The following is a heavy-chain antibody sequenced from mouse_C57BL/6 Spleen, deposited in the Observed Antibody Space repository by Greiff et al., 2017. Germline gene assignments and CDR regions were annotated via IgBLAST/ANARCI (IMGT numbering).Heavy chain of an antibody. D-gene: IGHD1-1*01. CDR2: IDPSDSYT. CDR3: ARGGYYGSSPDY. Sequence: QVQLQQPGAELVMPGASVKLSCKATGYTFTSSWMHWVKQRPGQGLEWIGEIDPSDSYTNYNQKFKGKSTLTVDKTSSTAYMQLRSLTSEVSAVYYWARGGYYGSSPDYWGQGTTLTVSS. J-gene: IGHJ2*01. V-gene: IGHV1-69*01. CDR1: GYTFTSSW.